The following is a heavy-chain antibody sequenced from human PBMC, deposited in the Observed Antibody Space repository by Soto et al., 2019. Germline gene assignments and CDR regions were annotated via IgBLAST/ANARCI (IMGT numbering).Heavy chain of an antibody. CDR3: ARDRGPTQLWLNAFDV. Sequence: QMQLQESGPGLVRPSGTLSLTCAVSGGHISSSHWWSWVRQPPGKGLEWIGEIYHGGSTNYNPSFKSRAPISFDKSKNQFSLKLTSVTAADTAMYFCARDRGPTQLWLNAFDVWGRGTMVTVSS. D-gene: IGHD5-18*01. J-gene: IGHJ3*01. CDR1: GGHISSSHW. CDR2: IYHGGST. V-gene: IGHV4-4*02.